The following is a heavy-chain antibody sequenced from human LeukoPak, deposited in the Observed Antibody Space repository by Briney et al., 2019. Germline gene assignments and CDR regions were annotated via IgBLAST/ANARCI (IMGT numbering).Heavy chain of an antibody. CDR3: ARDQGVSQWNDVVGFDY. CDR2: ISSSSSYI. V-gene: IGHV3-21*05. CDR1: GFTFSSYS. J-gene: IGHJ4*02. Sequence: GGSLRLSCAASGFTFSSYSMNWVRQAPGKGLEWVSYISSSSSYIYYADSVKGRFTISRDNAKNSLYLQMNSLRAEDTAVYYCARDQGVSQWNDVVGFDYWGQGTLVTVSS. D-gene: IGHD1-1*01.